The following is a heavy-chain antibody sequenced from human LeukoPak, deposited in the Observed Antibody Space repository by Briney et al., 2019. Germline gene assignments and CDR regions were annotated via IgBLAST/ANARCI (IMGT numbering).Heavy chain of an antibody. CDR2: ISGSGTTR. CDR3: ARGNY. CDR1: GFTFSSST. V-gene: IGHV3-48*04. Sequence: GGSLRLSCAASGFTFSSSTMNWVRQGPGKGLEWVSYISGSGTTRYYADSVKGRFTISRDNAENSLYLQMNSLRAEDTAVYYCARGNYWGQGTLVTVSS. J-gene: IGHJ4*02.